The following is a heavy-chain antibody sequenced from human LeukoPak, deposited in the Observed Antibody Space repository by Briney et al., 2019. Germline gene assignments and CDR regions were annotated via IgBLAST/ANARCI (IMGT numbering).Heavy chain of an antibody. Sequence: PSETLSLTCTVSGGSISSSSYYWGWIRQPPGKGLEWIGSIYHSGSTYYNPSLKSRVTISVDTSKNQFSLKLSSVTAADTAVYYCARGIGYCSSTSCLNWFDPWGQGTLVTVSS. CDR2: IYHSGST. D-gene: IGHD2-2*03. CDR1: GGSISSSSYY. CDR3: ARGIGYCSSTSCLNWFDP. V-gene: IGHV4-39*07. J-gene: IGHJ5*02.